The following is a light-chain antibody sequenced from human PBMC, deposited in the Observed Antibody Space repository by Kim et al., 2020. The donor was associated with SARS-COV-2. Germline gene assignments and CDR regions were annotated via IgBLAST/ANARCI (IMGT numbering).Light chain of an antibody. J-gene: IGLJ2*01. CDR2: EDA. V-gene: IGLV3-1*01. CDR3: QASDSGTVV. CDR1: KVGGKY. Sequence: VSPGQTSSITCSWDKVGGKYVYWYQQKAGQSPVLVMYEDAKRPSGIPGRFSGSNSGNTATLTISGTQAMDEADYYCQASDSGTVVFGGGTQLTVL.